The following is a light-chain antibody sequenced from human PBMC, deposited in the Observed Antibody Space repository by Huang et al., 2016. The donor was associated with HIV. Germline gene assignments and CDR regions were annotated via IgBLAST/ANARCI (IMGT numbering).Light chain of an antibody. J-gene: IGKJ3*01. CDR1: QSINNN. Sequence: EIVLAQSPATLSLSPGERATLSCRASQSINNNLAWYQQRPGQAPRLLGFDTFNRATGIPARFSGSGSGTNFTLTINSLEPEDFAVYYCQQRSDWLFGPGTRVDIK. CDR2: DTF. CDR3: QQRSDWL. V-gene: IGKV3-11*01.